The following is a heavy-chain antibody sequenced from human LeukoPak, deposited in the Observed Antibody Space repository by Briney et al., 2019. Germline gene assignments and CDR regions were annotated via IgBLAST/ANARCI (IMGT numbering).Heavy chain of an antibody. Sequence: GASVKVSCKASGYTFTSYYMHWVRQAPGQGLEWMGIINPSGGSTSYAQKFQGRVTMTRDTSTSTVYMELSSLRSEDTAVYYCARASVYGSGTYYYYYGVDVWGQGTTVTVSS. D-gene: IGHD3-10*01. CDR2: INPSGGST. CDR1: GYTFTSYY. CDR3: ARASVYGSGTYYYYYGVDV. J-gene: IGHJ6*02. V-gene: IGHV1-46*01.